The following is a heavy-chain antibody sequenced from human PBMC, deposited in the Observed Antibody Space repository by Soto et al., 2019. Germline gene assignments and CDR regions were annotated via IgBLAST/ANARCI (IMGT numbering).Heavy chain of an antibody. CDR1: GYTFTSYG. J-gene: IGHJ4*02. CDR2: ISAYNGNT. D-gene: IGHD3-22*01. CDR3: ARAHYYYDSSGYFHY. V-gene: IGHV1-18*01. Sequence: ASVKVSCKASGYTFTSYGISWVRQAPGQGLEWMGWISAYNGNTNYAQKLQGRVTMTTDTSTSTAYMELRSSVTAADTAVYYCARAHYYYDSSGYFHYWGQGSLVTVS.